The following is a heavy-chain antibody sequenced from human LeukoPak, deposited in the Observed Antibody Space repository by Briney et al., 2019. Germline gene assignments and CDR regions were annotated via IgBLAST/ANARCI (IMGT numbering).Heavy chain of an antibody. V-gene: IGHV4-59*08. Sequence: ASETLSLTCTVSGGSISSYYWSWIRQPPGKGLEWIGYIYYSGSTNYNPSLKSRVTISVDTSKNQFSLKLSSVTAADTAVYYCARHSGYSYGPDYWGQGTLVTVSS. CDR1: GGSISSYY. CDR3: ARHSGYSYGPDY. CDR2: IYYSGST. D-gene: IGHD5-18*01. J-gene: IGHJ4*02.